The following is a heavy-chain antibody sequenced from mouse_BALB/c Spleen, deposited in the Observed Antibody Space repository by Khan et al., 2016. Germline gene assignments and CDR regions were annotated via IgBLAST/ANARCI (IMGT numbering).Heavy chain of an antibody. CDR2: IYWDDDK. Sequence: QVTLKESGPGILQPSQTLSLTCSFSGFSLSTSGMGVSWIRQPSGKGLEWLTHIYWDDDKRYNPSLKSRLTISKDTSSNQVFLKITSVDTADAATYCCARRGGDYFDYWGQGTTRTVSS. J-gene: IGHJ2*01. V-gene: IGHV8-12*01. CDR1: GFSLSTSGMG. CDR3: ARRGGDYFDY.